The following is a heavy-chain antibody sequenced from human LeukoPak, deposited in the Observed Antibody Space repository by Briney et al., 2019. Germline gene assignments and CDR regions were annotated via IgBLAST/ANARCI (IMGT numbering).Heavy chain of an antibody. J-gene: IGHJ3*02. CDR2: IYYSGST. V-gene: IGHV4-59*01. CDR3: AREVNYYDSSGMSPDAFDI. Sequence: PSETLSLTCTVSGGSISSYYWSWIRQPPGKGLEWIGYIYYSGSTNYNPSLKSRVTISVDTSKNQFSLKLSSVTAADTAVYYCAREVNYYDSSGMSPDAFDIWGQGTMVTVSP. D-gene: IGHD3-22*01. CDR1: GGSISSYY.